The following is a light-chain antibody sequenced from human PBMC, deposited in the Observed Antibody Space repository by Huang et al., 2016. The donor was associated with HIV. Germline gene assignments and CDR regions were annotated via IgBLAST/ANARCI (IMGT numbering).Light chain of an antibody. V-gene: IGKV1-27*01. Sequence: DIQMTQSPSSLSAFVGDPVTITCRASQVIGNSLAWYQQKPGRPPKLLIYVASTLQSGVPSRFSGSGSGTDFTLTITNLQTEDIATYYCQKYDSAPRTFGQGTRVEV. CDR2: VAS. J-gene: IGKJ1*01. CDR1: QVIGNS. CDR3: QKYDSAPRT.